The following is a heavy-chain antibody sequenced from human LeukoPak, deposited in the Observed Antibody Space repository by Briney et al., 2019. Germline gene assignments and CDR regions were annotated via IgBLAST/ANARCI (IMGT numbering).Heavy chain of an antibody. CDR2: IYYSGST. CDR1: GGSISSYY. Sequence: SETLSLTCTVSGGSISSYYWSWIRQPPGKGLEWIGYIYYSGSTNYNPSLKSRVTLSVDTSKNQFSLKLSSVTAADTAVYYCARGGGYSYGSNWFDPWGQGTLVTVSS. J-gene: IGHJ5*02. V-gene: IGHV4-59*01. D-gene: IGHD5-18*01. CDR3: ARGGGYSYGSNWFDP.